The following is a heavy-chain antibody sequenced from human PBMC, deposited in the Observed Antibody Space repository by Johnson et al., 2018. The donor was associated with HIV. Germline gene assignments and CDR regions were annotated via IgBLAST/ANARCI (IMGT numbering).Heavy chain of an antibody. V-gene: IGHV3-30-3*01. J-gene: IGHJ3*02. CDR2: ISYDGSNK. D-gene: IGHD1-26*01. CDR1: GFTFSSYA. CDR3: AKGWGRGTFSTDDSFDI. Sequence: QVQLVESGGGVVQPGRSLRLSCAASGFTFSSYAMHWVRQAPGKGLEWVAVISYDGSNKYYADSVKGRFTISRDNSKNTLYLQMNSLRAEDTAVYDCAKGWGRGTFSTDDSFDIWGQGTMVTVSS.